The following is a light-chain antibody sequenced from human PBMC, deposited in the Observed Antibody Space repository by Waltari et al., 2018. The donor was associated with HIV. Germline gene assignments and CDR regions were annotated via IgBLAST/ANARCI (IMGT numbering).Light chain of an antibody. V-gene: IGKV3-20*01. J-gene: IGKJ2*01. CDR1: QSISSSY. CDR3: QQYGGSPLYT. Sequence: EIVLTQSPVTLSLSPGDRATLPCRASQSISSSYLVWYQQKPGQAPRLLMSGSSNRATGIPDRFSGSGSGTEFTLTISRLEPEDFAVYYCQQYGGSPLYTFGQGTKLEIK. CDR2: GSS.